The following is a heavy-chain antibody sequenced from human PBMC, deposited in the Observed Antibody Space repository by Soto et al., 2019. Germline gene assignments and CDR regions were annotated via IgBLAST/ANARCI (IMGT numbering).Heavy chain of an antibody. Sequence: EVQLLESGGGLVQPGGSLRLSCAASGFTFSSYAMSWVRQAPGKGLEWVSAISGSGGSTYYADSVKGRFTISRDNSKNTLYLQMNSLRAEDTAVYYCAKVSSGYPPEFRPDAFDIWGQGTMVTVSS. J-gene: IGHJ3*02. V-gene: IGHV3-23*01. CDR2: ISGSGGST. D-gene: IGHD3-22*01. CDR3: AKVSSGYPPEFRPDAFDI. CDR1: GFTFSSYA.